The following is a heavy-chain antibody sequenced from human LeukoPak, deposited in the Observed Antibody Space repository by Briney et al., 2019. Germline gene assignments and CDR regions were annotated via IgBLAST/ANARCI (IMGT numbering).Heavy chain of an antibody. CDR2: ISGSGGST. D-gene: IGHD4-17*01. CDR3: AKVSTVTTTVTYAFDI. CDR1: GFTFSSYA. V-gene: IGHV3-23*01. Sequence: GSLRLSCAASGFTFSSYAMSWVRQAPGKGLEWVSGISGSGGSTYYADSVKGRLTISRDNSKNTLYLQMNSLRAEDTAVYYCAKVSTVTTTVTYAFDIWGQGTVVTVSS. J-gene: IGHJ3*02.